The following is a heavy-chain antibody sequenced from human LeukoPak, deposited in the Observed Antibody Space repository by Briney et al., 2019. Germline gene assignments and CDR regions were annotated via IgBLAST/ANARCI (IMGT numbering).Heavy chain of an antibody. V-gene: IGHV4-59*01. CDR1: GGSISSYY. J-gene: IGHJ4*02. Sequence: SETLSLTCTVSGGSISSYYWSWIRQPPGKGLEWIGYIYYSGSTNYNPSLKSRVTISVDTSKNQFSLKLSSVTAEDTAVYYCARGHDYGDFFDYWGQGTLVTVSS. CDR2: IYYSGST. CDR3: ARGHDYGDFFDY. D-gene: IGHD4-17*01.